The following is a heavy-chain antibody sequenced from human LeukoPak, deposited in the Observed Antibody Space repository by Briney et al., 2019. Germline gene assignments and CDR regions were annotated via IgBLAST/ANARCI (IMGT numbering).Heavy chain of an antibody. CDR3: ARITMVRGVIIKVDY. Sequence: GASVKVSCKASGYTFTSYGISWVRQAPGQGLEWMGWISAYNGNTNYAQKLQGRVTMTTDTSTSTAYMELRSLRSDDTAVYYCARITMVRGVIIKVDYWGQGTLVTVSS. J-gene: IGHJ4*02. CDR1: GYTFTSYG. V-gene: IGHV1-18*01. CDR2: ISAYNGNT. D-gene: IGHD3-10*01.